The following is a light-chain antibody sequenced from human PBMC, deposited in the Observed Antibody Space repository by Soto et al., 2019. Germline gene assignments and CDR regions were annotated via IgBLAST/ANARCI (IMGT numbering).Light chain of an antibody. V-gene: IGKV4-1*01. CDR3: QYGFT. CDR2: WAS. CDR1: QSVLYSSNNKNY. J-gene: IGKJ3*01. Sequence: DIVMTQSPDSLAVSLGERATINCKSSQSVLYSSNNKNYLAWYQQKPGQPPKLLIYWASTRESGVPGRFSGSGSGTDFTLTISSLQAEDVAVYYCQYGFTFGPGTKVDIK.